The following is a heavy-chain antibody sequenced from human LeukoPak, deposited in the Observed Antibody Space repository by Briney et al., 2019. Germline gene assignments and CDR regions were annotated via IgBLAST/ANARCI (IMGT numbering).Heavy chain of an antibody. CDR2: INPNSGGT. CDR1: GYTFTGYY. J-gene: IGHJ6*02. D-gene: IGHD1-14*01. CDR3: PRGNPPPYYYGMDV. V-gene: IGHV1-2*02. Sequence: VASVKVSCKASGYTFTGYYMQWVRQAPGQGLEWMGWINPNSGGTNYAQKFQGRVTMTRDTSISTAYMELSRLRSDDTAVYYCPRGNPPPYYYGMDVWGQGTTVTVSS.